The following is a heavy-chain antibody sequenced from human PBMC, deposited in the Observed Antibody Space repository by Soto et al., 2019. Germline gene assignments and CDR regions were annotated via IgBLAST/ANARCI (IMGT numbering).Heavy chain of an antibody. J-gene: IGHJ4*02. CDR1: GFTFHGST. V-gene: IGHV3-73*02. CDR2: ISIKTNNYAT. CDR3: VRAYENSNHYFDY. D-gene: IGHD3-22*01. Sequence: DAQVVESGGGLVQPGESLKLSCVGSGFTFHGSTMHWVRQASGKGLEWIGLISIKTNNYATVYAASVTGRFTLSRDDSENTAYLQMNSLKTEDTAVYYCVRAYENSNHYFDYWGRGTLAKVSS.